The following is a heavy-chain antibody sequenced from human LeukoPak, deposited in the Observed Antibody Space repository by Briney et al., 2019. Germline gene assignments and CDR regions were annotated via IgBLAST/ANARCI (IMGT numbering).Heavy chain of an antibody. V-gene: IGHV4-39*01. CDR2: IYYSGST. CDR1: GGSISSSSYY. Sequence: SETLSLTCTVSGGSISSSSYYWGWIRQPPGKGLEWIGSIYYSGSTYYNPSLKSRVTISADTSKNQFSLKLSSVTAADTAVYYCARPNANGDVGYWGQGTLVTVSS. CDR3: ARPNANGDVGY. J-gene: IGHJ4*02. D-gene: IGHD2-8*01.